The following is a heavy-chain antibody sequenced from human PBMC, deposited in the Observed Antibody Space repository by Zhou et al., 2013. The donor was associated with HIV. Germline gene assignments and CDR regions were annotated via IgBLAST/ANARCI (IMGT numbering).Heavy chain of an antibody. V-gene: IGHV1-18*01. CDR2: VRPYNGDT. CDR1: GYIFNQYG. D-gene: IGHD7-27*01. CDR3: ARAPTGGRSYFDY. J-gene: IGHJ4*02. Sequence: QVQLMQSGSEVKKPGASIRISCKVSGYIFNQYGLHWVRQAPGQRPEWMGWVRPYNGDTHYSEKFQGRVTMRKDTDTNTAYMELKSLTSDDTALYYCARAPTGGRSYFDYWGQGTLVSVSS.